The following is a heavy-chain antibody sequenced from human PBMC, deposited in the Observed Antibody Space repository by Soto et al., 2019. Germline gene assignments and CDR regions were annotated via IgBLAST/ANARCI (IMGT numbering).Heavy chain of an antibody. CDR3: ARDRGGDSSGYYAAYFDY. CDR1: GGSIRSGGYY. J-gene: IGHJ4*02. Sequence: QVQLQESGPGLVKPSQTLSLTCTVSGGSIRSGGYYWNWIRQHPGKGLEWIGYIYYSGSTYYNPSLKSRVTISVDTSENQFSLKLSSVTAADTAVYYCARDRGGDSSGYYAAYFDYWGQGTLVTVSS. V-gene: IGHV4-31*03. CDR2: IYYSGST. D-gene: IGHD3-22*01.